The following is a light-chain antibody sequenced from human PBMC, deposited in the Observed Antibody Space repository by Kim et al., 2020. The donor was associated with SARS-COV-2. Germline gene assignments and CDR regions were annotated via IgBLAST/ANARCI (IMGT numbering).Light chain of an antibody. CDR1: QSIGVF. CDR2: AAS. J-gene: IGKJ1*01. V-gene: IGKV1-39*01. Sequence: ASVGDRVTIVWRASQSIGVFLHWYQQRPGRAPNLLIYAASNLHSGVPPRFSGSGSGTDFTLTINNLQPEDVATYFCHQTYTTPQTFGQGTKVDIK. CDR3: HQTYTTPQT.